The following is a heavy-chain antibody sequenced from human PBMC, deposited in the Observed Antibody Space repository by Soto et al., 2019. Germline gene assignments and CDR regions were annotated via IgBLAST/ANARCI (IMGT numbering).Heavy chain of an antibody. D-gene: IGHD6-13*01. CDR3: ARAPGQQGFHFDY. CDR1: GYTFTTYS. V-gene: IGHV1-3*01. J-gene: IGHJ4*02. CDR2: SNAGTGNT. Sequence: ASVKVSCKASGYTFTTYSMHWVRQAPGQRLEWMGWSNAGTGNTKYSQKFQGRVIITWDTSATTAYMELSSLRSEDTAVYYCARAPGQQGFHFDYWGQGTLVTVSS.